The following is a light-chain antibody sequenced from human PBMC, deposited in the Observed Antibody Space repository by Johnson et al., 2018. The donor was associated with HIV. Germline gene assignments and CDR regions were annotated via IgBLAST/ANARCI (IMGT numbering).Light chain of an antibody. CDR1: SSNIGNNY. CDR3: GIWDRSLSAL. J-gene: IGLJ1*01. CDR2: ENN. Sequence: QSALTQPPSVSAAPGQKVTISCSGSSSNIGNNYISWYQQLPGTAPKLLIYENNKRPSGIPDRISGSKSGTSATLGITGLKTGDEADYYCGIWDRSLSALFGTGTKVTVL. V-gene: IGLV1-51*02.